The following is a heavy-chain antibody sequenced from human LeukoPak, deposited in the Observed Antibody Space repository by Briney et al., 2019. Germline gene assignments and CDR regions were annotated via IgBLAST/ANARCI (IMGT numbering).Heavy chain of an antibody. J-gene: IGHJ3*02. D-gene: IGHD5-12*01. CDR1: GFTFSTYT. V-gene: IGHV3-64*01. CDR2: IGSGGFST. Sequence: PGGSLGLSCAASGFTFSTYTFHWVRLAPGKGLEFVSAIGSGGFSTYYPNSVEGRFTISRDNSKNMLYLQMDNLRVEDMAVYYCAREGHTSGYCGAFDIWGQGTMVTVSS. CDR3: AREGHTSGYCGAFDI.